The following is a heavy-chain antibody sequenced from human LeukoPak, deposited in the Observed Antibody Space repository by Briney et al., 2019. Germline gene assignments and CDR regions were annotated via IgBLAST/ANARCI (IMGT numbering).Heavy chain of an antibody. CDR3: ARDPPSGV. CDR2: IIPIFGTA. J-gene: IGHJ2*01. V-gene: IGHV1-69*05. D-gene: IGHD1-14*01. Sequence: ASVKVSCKASAYSLTDHYVHWVRQAPGQGLEWMGRIIPIFGTANYAQKFQGRVTITTDESTSTAYMELSSLRSEDTAVYYCARDPPSGVWGRGTLVTVSS. CDR1: AYSLTDHY.